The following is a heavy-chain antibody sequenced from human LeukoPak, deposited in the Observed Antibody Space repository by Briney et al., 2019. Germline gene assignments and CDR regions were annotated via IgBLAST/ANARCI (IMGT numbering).Heavy chain of an antibody. CDR1: GGSISSYY. Sequence: SETLSLTCTVSGGSISSYYWSWIRQPAGKGLEWIGRIYTSGSTNYNYNPSLKSRVTISVDTSKNQFSLKLSSVTAADTAVYYCARGGTMTTVPLWGQGTLVTVSS. D-gene: IGHD4-17*01. CDR2: IYTSGST. V-gene: IGHV4-4*07. J-gene: IGHJ4*02. CDR3: ARGGTMTTVPL.